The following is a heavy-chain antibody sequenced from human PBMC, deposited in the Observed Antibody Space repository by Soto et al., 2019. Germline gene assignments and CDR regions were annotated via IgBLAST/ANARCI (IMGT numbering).Heavy chain of an antibody. CDR2: IKSKIEGGTT. V-gene: IGHV3-15*07. CDR1: GFTFTNAW. CDR3: TTKFLLRGMDV. J-gene: IGHJ6*02. D-gene: IGHD2-15*01. Sequence: GGSLRLSCAASGFTFTNAWMNWVRQAPGKGLEWVGRIKSKIEGGTTDYAAPVKGRFTISRDDSKNTLYLQMNSLQTEDTAVYYCTTKFLLRGMDVWGQGTTVTVSS.